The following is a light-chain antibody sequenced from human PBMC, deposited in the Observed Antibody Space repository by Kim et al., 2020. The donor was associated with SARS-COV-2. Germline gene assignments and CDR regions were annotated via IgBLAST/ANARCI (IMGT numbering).Light chain of an antibody. CDR3: QQYGSSPWT. CDR1: QSVSSSY. Sequence: SPGERAPLSCRASQSVSSSYLAWYQQKPGQAPRLLIYGASSRATGIPYRFSGSGSGTDFTLTISRLEPEDFAVYYCQQYGSSPWTFGQGTKVDIK. CDR2: GAS. J-gene: IGKJ1*01. V-gene: IGKV3-20*01.